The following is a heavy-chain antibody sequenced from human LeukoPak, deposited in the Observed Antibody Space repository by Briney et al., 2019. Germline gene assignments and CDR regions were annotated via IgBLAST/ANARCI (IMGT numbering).Heavy chain of an antibody. CDR3: AREPMGGWFDP. Sequence: GGSLLLSCAASGFTVSSNYMSWVRQAPGKGLEWVSVIYSGGSTYYADSVKGRFTISRDNSKNTLYLQMNSLRAEDTAVYYCAREPMGGWFDPWGQGTLVTVSS. J-gene: IGHJ5*02. CDR1: GFTVSSNY. CDR2: IYSGGST. V-gene: IGHV3-53*01. D-gene: IGHD3-10*01.